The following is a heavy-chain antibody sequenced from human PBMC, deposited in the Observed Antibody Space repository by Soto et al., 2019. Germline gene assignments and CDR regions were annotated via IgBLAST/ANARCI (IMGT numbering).Heavy chain of an antibody. CDR3: ARDAYSSSSAHYYYGMDV. CDR2: IIPIFGTA. V-gene: IGHV1-69*01. CDR1: GGTFSSYA. J-gene: IGHJ6*02. Sequence: VKVSCKASGGTFSSYAISWVRQAPGQGLEWMGGIIPIFGTANYAQKFQGRVTITADESTSTAYMELSSLRSEDTAVYYCARDAYSSSSAHYYYGMDVWGQGTTVTVSS. D-gene: IGHD6-6*01.